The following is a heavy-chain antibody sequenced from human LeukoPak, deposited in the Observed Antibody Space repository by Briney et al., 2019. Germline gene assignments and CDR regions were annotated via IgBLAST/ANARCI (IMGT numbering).Heavy chain of an antibody. CDR2: ISNNGGYT. J-gene: IGHJ4*02. CDR3: AKDGPPYCSGGSCYLLGKDYFDY. Sequence: GGSLRLSCAASGFTFSSSAMSWVRQAPGKGLEWVSAISNNGGYTYYADSVQGRFTISRDNSKNTLYLQMNSLRAEDTAVYYCAKDGPPYCSGGSCYLLGKDYFDYWGQGTLVTVSS. CDR1: GFTFSSSA. D-gene: IGHD2-15*01. V-gene: IGHV3-23*01.